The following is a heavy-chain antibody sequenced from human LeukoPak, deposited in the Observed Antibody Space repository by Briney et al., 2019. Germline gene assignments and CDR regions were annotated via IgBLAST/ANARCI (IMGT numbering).Heavy chain of an antibody. CDR2: IYHSGST. CDR3: ARLEVVRGVCVFDY. CDR1: GYSISSGYY. D-gene: IGHD3-10*01. Sequence: SETLSLTCSVSGYSISSGYYWGCIRQPPGKGLAWIGTIYHSGSTYYNPSLKSRVTISLDTSKNQFSLKLSSVTAADTAVYYCARLEVVRGVCVFDYWGQGTLVTVSS. J-gene: IGHJ4*02. V-gene: IGHV4-38-2*02.